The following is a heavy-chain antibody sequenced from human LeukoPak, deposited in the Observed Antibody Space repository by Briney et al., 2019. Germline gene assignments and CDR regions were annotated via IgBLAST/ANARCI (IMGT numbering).Heavy chain of an antibody. J-gene: IGHJ4*02. CDR2: IYHRGST. CDR1: GYSISNGYY. V-gene: IGHV4-38-2*02. Sequence: PSETLSLTCTVSGYSISNGYYWGWIRQPPGKGLEWVGSIYHRGSTYYNPSLRSRVTISLDGSKKKFSLKLTSVTAADTAVYFCARGAEYYAIWRGYAGYSDYWGQGISVTVSS. D-gene: IGHD3-3*01. CDR3: ARGAEYYAIWRGYAGYSDY.